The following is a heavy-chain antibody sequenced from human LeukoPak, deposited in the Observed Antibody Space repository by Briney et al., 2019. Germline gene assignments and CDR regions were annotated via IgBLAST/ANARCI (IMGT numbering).Heavy chain of an antibody. D-gene: IGHD3-22*01. CDR1: GFTFSSYA. V-gene: IGHV3-30-3*01. Sequence: GGSLRLSCAASGFTFSSYAMHWVRQAPGKGLEWVAVISYDGSNKYYADSVKGRFTISRDNSKNTLYLQMNSLRAEDTAVYYCARGSTYYDSSGQVPFDYWGQGTLVTVSS. J-gene: IGHJ4*02. CDR3: ARGSTYYDSSGQVPFDY. CDR2: ISYDGSNK.